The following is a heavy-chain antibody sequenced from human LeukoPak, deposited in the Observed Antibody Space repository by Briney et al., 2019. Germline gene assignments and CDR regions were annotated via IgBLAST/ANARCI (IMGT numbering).Heavy chain of an antibody. CDR3: AKARSGSYDYYYMDV. Sequence: GGSLRLSCAASGFTFSSYGMHWVRQAPGKGLEWVAVIWSDGGNKYYADSVKGRFTISRDNSKNTLYLQMNSLRAEDTAVYYCAKARSGSYDYYYMDVWGKGTTVTVSS. J-gene: IGHJ6*03. CDR2: IWSDGGNK. V-gene: IGHV3-33*06. D-gene: IGHD1-26*01. CDR1: GFTFSSYG.